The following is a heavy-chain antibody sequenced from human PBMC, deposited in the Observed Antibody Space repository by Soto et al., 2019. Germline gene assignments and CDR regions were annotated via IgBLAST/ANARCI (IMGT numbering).Heavy chain of an antibody. CDR1: GGTFSSYA. Sequence: QVQLVQSGAEVKKPGSSVKVSCKASGGTFSSYAISWVRQAPGQGLEWMGGIIPIFGTANYAQKFQGRVTITAGESTSTAYMELSSLRSEDTAVYYCASIHYGGNDYYYYGMDVWGQGTTVTVSS. J-gene: IGHJ6*02. CDR3: ASIHYGGNDYYYYGMDV. V-gene: IGHV1-69*12. CDR2: IIPIFGTA. D-gene: IGHD4-17*01.